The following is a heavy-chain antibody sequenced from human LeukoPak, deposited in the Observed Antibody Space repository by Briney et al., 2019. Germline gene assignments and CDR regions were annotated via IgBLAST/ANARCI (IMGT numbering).Heavy chain of an antibody. CDR1: GGSISRGDYF. CDR2: MYYSGST. J-gene: IGHJ5*02. CDR3: ARPYYYDSRIDP. Sequence: SETPSLTCAVSGGSISRGDYFWSWFRQPPGRGLEWIAYMYYSGSTYYNPSLKSRVTMSADTSKNQLSLKLSSVTAADTAVYYCARPYYYDSRIDPWGQGILVTVSS. V-gene: IGHV4-30-4*01. D-gene: IGHD3-22*01.